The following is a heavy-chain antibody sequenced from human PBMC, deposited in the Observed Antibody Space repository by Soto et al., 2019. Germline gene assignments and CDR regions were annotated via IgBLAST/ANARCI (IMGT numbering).Heavy chain of an antibody. V-gene: IGHV1-46*01. CDR2: VNPSGGSA. J-gene: IGHJ1*01. Sequence: GASVKVSCKTSGYSFTAYSMHWVRQATGQGLEWMGVVNPSGGSAHYAQSFEGRVTLTRDTSTSTFYMELSSLRSEDTAVYYCAREENCRGGTCYSEYFHHWGQGTLVTVSS. CDR3: AREENCRGGTCYSEYFHH. CDR1: GYSFTAYS. D-gene: IGHD2-15*01.